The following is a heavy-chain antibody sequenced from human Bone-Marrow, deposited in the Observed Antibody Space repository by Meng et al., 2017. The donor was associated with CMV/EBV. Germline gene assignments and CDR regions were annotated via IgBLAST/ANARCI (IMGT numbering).Heavy chain of an antibody. J-gene: IGHJ4*02. CDR1: GYTFTGQY. CDR2: INPKSGDT. V-gene: IGHV1-2*02. CDR3: AVRQYYFDD. D-gene: IGHD4-11*01. Sequence: ASVKVSCKASGYTFTGQYIHWVRQAPGQGLEWVGCINPKSGDTDYSQRFQGRVTMTRDTSISTASMELSSLRSDDTAVYYCAVRQYYFDDWGQGPLVTVSS.